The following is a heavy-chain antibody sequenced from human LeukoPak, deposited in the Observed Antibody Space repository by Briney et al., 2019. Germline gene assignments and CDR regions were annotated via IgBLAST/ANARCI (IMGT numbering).Heavy chain of an antibody. V-gene: IGHV3-66*02. J-gene: IGHJ6*04. Sequence: GGSLRLSCAASGFTFSSYWMSWVRQAPGKGLEWVAVIYSGGSTYYADSVKGRFTISRDNSKNTLYLQMNSLRAEDTAVYYCARLLRTFNHWDVWGKGTTVTVSS. CDR3: ARLLRTFNHWDV. CDR1: GFTFSSYW. CDR2: IYSGGST. D-gene: IGHD1-14*01.